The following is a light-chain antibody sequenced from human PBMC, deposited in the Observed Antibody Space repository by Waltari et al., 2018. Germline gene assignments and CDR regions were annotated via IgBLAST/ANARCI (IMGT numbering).Light chain of an antibody. CDR3: SSYTTASSWV. CDR2: DVS. Sequence: QSALTQPASVSASPGPSITISSTGTRGDLGHSNFLSWYQQEPGRAPKLIVYDVSPRPSGVSNRFSGSKSGNTASLTISGLQAEDEADYYCSSYTTASSWVFGGGTKLTVL. J-gene: IGLJ3*02. CDR1: RGDLGHSNF. V-gene: IGLV2-14*01.